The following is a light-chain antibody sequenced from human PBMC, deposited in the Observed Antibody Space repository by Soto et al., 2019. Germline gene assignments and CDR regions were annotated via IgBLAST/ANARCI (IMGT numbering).Light chain of an antibody. CDR1: QSISTY. CDR3: QQLNGSPWT. CDR2: ATS. Sequence: DIQMTQSPSSLSASVGDRVTITCRASQSISTYLHWYQQKPGTAPKLLIYATSNLQSGVPSRFSGSRSGTDYTLTIASLQPEDFATYYCQQLNGSPWTFGQGTKVDIK. V-gene: IGKV1-39*01. J-gene: IGKJ1*01.